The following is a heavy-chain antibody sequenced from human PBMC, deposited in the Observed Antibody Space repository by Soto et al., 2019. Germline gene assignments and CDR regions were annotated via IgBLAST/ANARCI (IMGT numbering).Heavy chain of an antibody. CDR1: GGSFSGYY. CDR3: ARGITMVRGVIDY. V-gene: IGHV4-34*01. Sequence: SETLSLTCAVYGGSFSGYYWSWIRQPPGKGLEWIGEINHSGSTNYNPSLKSRVTILVDTSKNQFSLKLSSVTAADTAVYYCARGITMVRGVIDYWGQGTLVTVSS. J-gene: IGHJ4*02. D-gene: IGHD3-10*01. CDR2: INHSGST.